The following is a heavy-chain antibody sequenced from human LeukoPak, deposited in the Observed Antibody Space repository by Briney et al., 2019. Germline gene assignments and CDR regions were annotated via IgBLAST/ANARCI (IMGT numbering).Heavy chain of an antibody. D-gene: IGHD3-22*01. J-gene: IGHJ4*02. V-gene: IGHV1-18*01. CDR1: GYTFTSYG. CDR3: ARDHYYDSSGYGGENFDY. CDR2: ISAYNDNT. Sequence: ASVKVSCKASGYTFTSYGISWGREAPGQGLEWMGWISAYNDNTNYAQKLQGRVTMTTDTSTSTAYMELRSLRSDDTAVYYCARDHYYDSSGYGGENFDYWGQGTLVTVSS.